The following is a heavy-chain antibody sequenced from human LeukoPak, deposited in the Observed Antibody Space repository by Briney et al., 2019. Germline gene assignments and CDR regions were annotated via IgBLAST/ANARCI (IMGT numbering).Heavy chain of an antibody. CDR3: AKLAVKYYGSGTYRFPYYFDY. CDR2: ILYDGNNK. CDR1: GFTFGSYG. V-gene: IGHV3-30*18. D-gene: IGHD3-10*01. Sequence: PGGSLRLSCAASGFTFGSYGMHWVRQAPGKGLEWVAVILYDGNNKYYGDSVKGRFTISRDNSKSTLDLQMNSLISEDTAVYYCAKLAVKYYGSGTYRFPYYFDYWGLGTLVTVSS. J-gene: IGHJ4*02.